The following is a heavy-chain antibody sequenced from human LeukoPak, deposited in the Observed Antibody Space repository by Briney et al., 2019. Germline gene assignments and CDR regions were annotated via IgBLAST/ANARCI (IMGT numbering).Heavy chain of an antibody. CDR3: ARDWERGHAFDI. D-gene: IGHD3-16*01. CDR1: GFTFSSYA. J-gene: IGHJ3*02. V-gene: IGHV3-23*01. CDR2: ISGSGGRT. Sequence: GGSLRLSCAASGFTFSSYAMSWVRQAPGKGLEWVSPISGSGGRTYYADSVKGRFTISRDNSKNTLYLQMNSLRAEDTAVYYCARDWERGHAFDIWGQGTMVTVSS.